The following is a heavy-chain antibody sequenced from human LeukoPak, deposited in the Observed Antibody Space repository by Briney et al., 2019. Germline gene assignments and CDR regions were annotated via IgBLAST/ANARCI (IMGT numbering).Heavy chain of an antibody. D-gene: IGHD6-13*01. CDR3: ARYSSSWYYFDY. CDR1: GGSFSGFY. V-gene: IGHV4-34*01. Sequence: SETLSLTCAVYGGSFSGFYWSWIRQPPGKGLEWIGEINHSGSTNYNPSLKSRVTISVDTSKNQFSLKLSSVTAADTAVYYCARYSSSWYYFDYWGQGTLVTVSS. J-gene: IGHJ4*02. CDR2: INHSGST.